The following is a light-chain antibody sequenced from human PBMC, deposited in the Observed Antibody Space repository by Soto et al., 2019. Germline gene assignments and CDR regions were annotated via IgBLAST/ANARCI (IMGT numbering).Light chain of an antibody. CDR1: QGISHY. V-gene: IGKV1-27*01. J-gene: IGKJ2*01. CDR2: AAS. CDR3: QKYNSAPHT. Sequence: DIQMTQSPSSLSASVGDRVTITCRASQGISHYLAWYKQKPGKDPKLLIYAASTLQSGVPSRFSGSGSGTDFTLTISSLQPEDVATYYCQKYNSAPHTFGQGTKLEIK.